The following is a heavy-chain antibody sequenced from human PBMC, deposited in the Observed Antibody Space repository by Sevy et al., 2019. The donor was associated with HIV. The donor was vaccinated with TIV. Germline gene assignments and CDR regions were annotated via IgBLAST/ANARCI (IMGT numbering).Heavy chain of an antibody. Sequence: GGSLRLSCAASGFTFSNAWMSWVRQSPGKGLEWVGRIRSKAGGGTTDYAAIVKGKFTISRDASRDILYLHLNSLETEDTAVYYCTTDHRRDGIVVVPFEYWGQGTLVTVSS. V-gene: IGHV3-15*01. CDR1: GFTFSNAW. CDR2: IRSKAGGGTT. J-gene: IGHJ4*02. D-gene: IGHD2-15*01. CDR3: TTDHRRDGIVVVPFEY.